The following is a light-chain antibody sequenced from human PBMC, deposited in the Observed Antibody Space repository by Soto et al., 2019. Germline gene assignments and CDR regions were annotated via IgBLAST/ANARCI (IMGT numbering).Light chain of an antibody. Sequence: QSVLTQPPSVSGAPGQRVTISCTGSSSNIGAGYDVHWYQQLPGTAPKLLIYGNNNRPSGVPDRFSVSNSATSASLAITGLQAEYEADYDFQSYESILIALFGGATKLTV. CDR3: QSYESILIAL. CDR2: GNN. V-gene: IGLV1-40*01. CDR1: SSNIGAGYD. J-gene: IGLJ2*01.